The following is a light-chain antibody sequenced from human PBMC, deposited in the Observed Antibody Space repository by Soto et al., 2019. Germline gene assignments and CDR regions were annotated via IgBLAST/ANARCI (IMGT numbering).Light chain of an antibody. CDR3: ETWDSNSWV. CDR2: LEGSGSY. Sequence: QPVLTQSSSASASLGSSVKLTCTLSSGHSSYIIAWHQQQPGKAPRYLMKLEGSGSYNKGSGVPDRLSGSSSGADRYLTISNLQFEDEDDYYCETWDSNSWVFGGGTKVTVL. J-gene: IGLJ3*02. V-gene: IGLV4-60*02. CDR1: SGHSSYI.